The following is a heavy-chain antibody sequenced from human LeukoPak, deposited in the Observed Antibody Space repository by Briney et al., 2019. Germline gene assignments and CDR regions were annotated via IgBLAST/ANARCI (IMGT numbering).Heavy chain of an antibody. CDR3: VKERTSGWYDFDY. CDR2: ISGSTGST. D-gene: IGHD6-19*01. J-gene: IGHJ4*02. CDR1: GFTFNTYV. V-gene: IGHV3-23*01. Sequence: PGGSLRLSCAASGFTFNTYVMTWVRQAPGKGLEWVSAISGSTGSTYSADSVKGRFTISRDSSKNTLYLQMNSLRAEDTAVYYCVKERTSGWYDFDYWGQGTLVTVSS.